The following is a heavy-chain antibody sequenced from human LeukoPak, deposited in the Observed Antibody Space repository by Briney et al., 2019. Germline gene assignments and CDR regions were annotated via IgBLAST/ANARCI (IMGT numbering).Heavy chain of an antibody. CDR1: GFTFSSYA. CDR3: ARDTSTVVTFAVY. V-gene: IGHV3-21*05. CDR2: ISSSASDI. D-gene: IGHD4-23*01. J-gene: IGHJ4*02. Sequence: GGSLRLSCAASGFTFSSYAMSWVRQAPGKGLEWVSYISSSASDIYYADSVKGRFTISRDNAKNSLYLQMNSLRAEDTAVYYCARDTSTVVTFAVYWGQGTLVTVSS.